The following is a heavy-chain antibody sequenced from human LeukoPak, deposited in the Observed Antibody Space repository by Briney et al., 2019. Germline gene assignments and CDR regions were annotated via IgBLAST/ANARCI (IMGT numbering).Heavy chain of an antibody. V-gene: IGHV4-39*07. CDR1: GGSISSHTYS. CDR3: AREDSGSYYNFYYFYMDV. J-gene: IGHJ6*03. Sequence: SETLSLTCAVSGGSISSHTYSWGWIRQPPGKGLELIGIMYYSGSAYYNPSLNSRSTISLDTSTNQVSLRLSSVTAADTAVYYCAREDSGSYYNFYYFYMDVWGKGTTVTISS. D-gene: IGHD3-10*01. CDR2: MYYSGSA.